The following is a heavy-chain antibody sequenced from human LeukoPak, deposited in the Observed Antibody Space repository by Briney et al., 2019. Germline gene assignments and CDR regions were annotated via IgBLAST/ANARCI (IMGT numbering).Heavy chain of an antibody. D-gene: IGHD6-19*01. CDR1: GFTFSSYA. V-gene: IGHV3-30-3*01. Sequence: GRSLRLSCAASGFTFSSYAMHWVRQAPGKGLEWVAVISYDGSNKYYADSVKGRFTISRDNSKNTLYLQMNSLRAEDMAVYYCARGASGWYSDYWGQGTLVTVSS. CDR2: ISYDGSNK. J-gene: IGHJ4*02. CDR3: ARGASGWYSDY.